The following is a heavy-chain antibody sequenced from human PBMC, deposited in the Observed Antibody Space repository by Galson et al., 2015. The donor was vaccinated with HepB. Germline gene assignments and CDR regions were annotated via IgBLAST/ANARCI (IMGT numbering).Heavy chain of an antibody. Sequence: SLRLSCAASGFTFSSYEMNWVRQAPGKGLVWVSRINSDGSSTSYADSVKGRFTISRDNAKNTLYLQMNSLRAEDTAVYYCARGRGRRNDAFDIWGQGTMVTVSS. V-gene: IGHV3-74*01. CDR1: GFTFSSYE. J-gene: IGHJ3*02. CDR3: ARGRGRRNDAFDI. D-gene: IGHD5-24*01. CDR2: INSDGSST.